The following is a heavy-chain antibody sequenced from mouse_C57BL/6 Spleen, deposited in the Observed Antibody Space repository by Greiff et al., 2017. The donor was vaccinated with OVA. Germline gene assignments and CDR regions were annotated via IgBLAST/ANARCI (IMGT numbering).Heavy chain of an antibody. CDR2: IHPNSGST. J-gene: IGHJ1*03. V-gene: IGHV1-64*01. CDR3: AGDPHWYFDV. CDR1: GYTFTSYW. Sequence: QVQLQQPGAELVKPGASVKLSCKASGYTFTSYWMHWVKQRPGQGLEWIGMIHPNSGSTNYNEKFKSKATLTVDKSASTAYMQLSSLTSEDTAVYYCAGDPHWYFDVWGTGTTVTVSS.